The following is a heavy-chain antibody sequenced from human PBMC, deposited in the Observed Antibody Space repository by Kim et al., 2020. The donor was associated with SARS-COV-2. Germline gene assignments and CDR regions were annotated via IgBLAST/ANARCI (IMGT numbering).Heavy chain of an antibody. CDR3: ATVGDWDGESGMDV. V-gene: IGHV3-11*01. J-gene: IGHJ6*02. Sequence: VKGRITLSRDNAKNSLYLQMSSLRAEDTAVYYWATVGDWDGESGMDVWGQGTTVTVSS. D-gene: IGHD2-21*01.